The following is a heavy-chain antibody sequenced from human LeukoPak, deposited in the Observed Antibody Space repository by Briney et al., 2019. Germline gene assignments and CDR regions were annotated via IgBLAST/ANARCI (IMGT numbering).Heavy chain of an antibody. D-gene: IGHD3-22*01. CDR2: IIPIFGTA. CDR3: ARHALIDYYDSSGPHDY. CDR1: GGTFSSYA. V-gene: IGHV1-69*05. J-gene: IGHJ4*02. Sequence: ASVKVSCKASGGTFSSYAISWVRQAPGQGLEWMGRIIPIFGTANYAQKFQGRVTITTDESTSTAYMELSSLRSEDTAVYYCARHALIDYYDSSGPHDYWGQGTLVTVSS.